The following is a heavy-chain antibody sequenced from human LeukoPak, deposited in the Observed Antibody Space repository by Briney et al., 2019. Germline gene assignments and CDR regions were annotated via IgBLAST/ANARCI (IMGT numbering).Heavy chain of an antibody. Sequence: GRSLRLSCAASGFTFSSDAMSWVRQAPGKGLEWVSIISGSGDSTYYADSVKGRFTISRDNSKNALYLQMNSLRVEDTAAYYCAKVRAPSGWFNSDYWGQGTLVTVSS. CDR3: AKVRAPSGWFNSDY. CDR1: GFTFSSDA. CDR2: ISGSGDST. V-gene: IGHV3-23*01. J-gene: IGHJ4*02. D-gene: IGHD6-19*01.